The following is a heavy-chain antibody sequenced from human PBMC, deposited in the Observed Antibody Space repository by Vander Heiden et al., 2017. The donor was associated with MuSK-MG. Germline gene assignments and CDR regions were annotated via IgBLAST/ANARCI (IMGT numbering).Heavy chain of an antibody. D-gene: IGHD1-1*01. CDR3: ARWFNNNWYVGS. CDR2: IYYSGIT. V-gene: IGHV4-39*02. Sequence: LHLREWGPGLVKPSETLSLTCSGPGASINIDNFYWGWIRQSAGKGLEWIGTIYYSGITYYNPSLKSRVTMSVDTSKIHFSLKLTSVTAADTAVYFCARWFNNNWYVGSWGQGTLVTVSS. J-gene: IGHJ5*02. CDR1: GASINIDNFY.